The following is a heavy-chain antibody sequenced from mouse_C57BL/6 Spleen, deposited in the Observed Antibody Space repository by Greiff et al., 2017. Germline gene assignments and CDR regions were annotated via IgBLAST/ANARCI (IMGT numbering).Heavy chain of an antibody. J-gene: IGHJ3*01. CDR2: INPNNGGT. CDR1: GYTFTDYY. V-gene: IGHV1-26*01. D-gene: IGHD2-5*01. CDR3: ASRGSNSFAY. Sequence: EVQLQQSGPELVKPGASVKISCKASGYTFTDYYMNWVKQSHGKSLEWIGDINPNNGGTSYNQKFKGKATLTVDKSSSTAYMELRSLTSEDSAVYYCASRGSNSFAYWGQGTLVTVSA.